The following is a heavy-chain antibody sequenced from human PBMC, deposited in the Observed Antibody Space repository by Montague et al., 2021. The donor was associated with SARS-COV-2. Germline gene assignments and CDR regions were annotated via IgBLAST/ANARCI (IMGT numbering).Heavy chain of an antibody. Sequence: SETLSLTCTVSGGSISSSSYYWGWLRQPPGKGLEWIGSIYYSGSTYYNPSLKSRVTISVDTSKNQFSLKLSSVTAADTAVYCCARVRYYGSGTSLGMDVWGQGTTVTVSS. J-gene: IGHJ6*02. CDR1: GGSISSSSYY. D-gene: IGHD3-10*01. CDR2: IYYSGST. V-gene: IGHV4-39*01. CDR3: ARVRYYGSGTSLGMDV.